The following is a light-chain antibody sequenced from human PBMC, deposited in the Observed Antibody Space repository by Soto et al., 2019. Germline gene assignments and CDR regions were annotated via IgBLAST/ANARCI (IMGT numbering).Light chain of an antibody. CDR2: DAS. J-gene: IGKJ3*01. CDR3: QHHNNCRST. Sequence: EIVLTQSPATLSLSPGERATLSCRASQSVSSYLAWYQQKPGQAPRLLIYDASISATGIPGRFSGSGSVTDSTPTITSLEPIDGALDYYQHHNNCRSTVGRGTKVDSK. CDR1: QSVSSY. V-gene: IGKV3-11*01.